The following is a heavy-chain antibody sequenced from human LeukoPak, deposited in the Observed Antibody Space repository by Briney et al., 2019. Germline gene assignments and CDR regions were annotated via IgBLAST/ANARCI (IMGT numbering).Heavy chain of an antibody. V-gene: IGHV1-3*01. CDR2: INAGNGNT. CDR3: ARGIFGRGGYVFDY. Sequence: GASVKVSCKASGYTFTSYAMHWVRQAPGQRLEWMGWINAGNGNTKYSQKFQGRVTITRDTSASTAYMELSSLRSEDTAVYYCARGIFGRGGYVFDYWGQGTLVTVPS. J-gene: IGHJ4*02. D-gene: IGHD6-19*01. CDR1: GYTFTSYA.